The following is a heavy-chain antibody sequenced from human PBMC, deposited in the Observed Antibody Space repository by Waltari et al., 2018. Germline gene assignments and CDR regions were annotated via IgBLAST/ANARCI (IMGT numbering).Heavy chain of an antibody. Sequence: QLQLQESGPGLVKPSETLSLTCTVSGGSISRSSYYWGWTRPPPGKGLEGIGSIYYSGSTYYNPSLKSRVTISVDTAKNQFSLKLSSVTAADTAVYYCARAYYYDSSGYYYHFDYWGQGTLVTVSS. CDR1: GGSISRSSYY. CDR2: IYYSGST. CDR3: ARAYYYDSSGYYYHFDY. V-gene: IGHV4-39*01. J-gene: IGHJ4*02. D-gene: IGHD3-22*01.